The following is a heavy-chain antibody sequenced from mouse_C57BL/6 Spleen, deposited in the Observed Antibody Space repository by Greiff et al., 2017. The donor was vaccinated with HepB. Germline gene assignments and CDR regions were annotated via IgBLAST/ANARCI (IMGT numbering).Heavy chain of an antibody. J-gene: IGHJ4*01. CDR2: IYPGSGNT. D-gene: IGHD2-4*01. CDR1: GYSFTSYY. V-gene: IGHV1-66*01. Sequence: QVQLKESGPELVKPGASVKISCKASGYSFTSYYIHWVKQRPGKGLEWIGWIYPGSGNTKYNEKFKGKATLTADTSSSTAYMQLSSLTSEDSAVYSCARAYDYDDYAMDYWGQGTSVTVSS. CDR3: ARAYDYDDYAMDY.